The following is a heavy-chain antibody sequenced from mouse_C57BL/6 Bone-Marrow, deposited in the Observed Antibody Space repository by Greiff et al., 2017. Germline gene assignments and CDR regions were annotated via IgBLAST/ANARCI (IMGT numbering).Heavy chain of an antibody. Sequence: EVMLVESGPVLVKPGASVKMSCKASGYTFTDYYMNWVKQSPGKSLEWIGVINPYNGGTSSNQKFKGKATLTVDKSSSTAYRELNSLTSEYSAVYCCARGDTTGRFSYYFDCWGQGTTLTVSS. CDR1: GYTFTDYY. CDR2: INPYNGGT. J-gene: IGHJ2*01. V-gene: IGHV1-19*01. CDR3: ARGDTTGRFSYYFDC. D-gene: IGHD1-1*01.